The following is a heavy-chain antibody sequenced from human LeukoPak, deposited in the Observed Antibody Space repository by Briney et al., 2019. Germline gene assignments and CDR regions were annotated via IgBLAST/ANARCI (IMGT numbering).Heavy chain of an antibody. Sequence: ASVKVSCKASGGTFSSYAISWVRQAPGQGLEWMGGIIPIFGTANYAQKFQGRVTITADESTSTAYMELSSLRSEDTAAYYCARDRYDILTGYRYWGQGTLVTVSS. D-gene: IGHD3-9*01. V-gene: IGHV1-69*13. CDR3: ARDRYDILTGYRY. CDR2: IIPIFGTA. J-gene: IGHJ4*02. CDR1: GGTFSSYA.